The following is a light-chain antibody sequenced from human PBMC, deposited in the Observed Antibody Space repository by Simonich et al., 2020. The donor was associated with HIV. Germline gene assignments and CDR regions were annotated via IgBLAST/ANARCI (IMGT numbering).Light chain of an antibody. CDR2: LGS. CDR1: QSLLHSNGYNY. J-gene: IGKJ5*01. V-gene: IGKV2-28*01. Sequence: DIVMTQSPLSLPVTPGEPASLSCRSSQSLLHSNGYNYLDWYLQKPGQSPQLLIYLGSNRASGVPDRFSGSGSGTDFTLKISRVEAEDVGVYYGMQALHTPITFGQGTRLEIK. CDR3: MQALHTPIT.